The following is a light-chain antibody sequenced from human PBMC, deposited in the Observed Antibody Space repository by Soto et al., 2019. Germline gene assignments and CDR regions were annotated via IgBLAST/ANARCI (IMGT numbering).Light chain of an antibody. CDR2: DVS. J-gene: IGLJ2*01. Sequence: QSALTQPASVSGSPGQSIPISCTGTSSDVCCYNYVSWYQQHPGKAPKLMIYDVSNRPSGVSNRFSGSKSGNTASLTISGLQAEYEAAYYCSSYTSSSTVVFGGGTKVTVL. V-gene: IGLV2-14*01. CDR3: SSYTSSSTVV. CDR1: SSDVCCYNY.